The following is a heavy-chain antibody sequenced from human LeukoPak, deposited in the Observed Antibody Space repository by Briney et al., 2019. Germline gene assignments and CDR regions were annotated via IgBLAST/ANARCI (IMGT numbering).Heavy chain of an antibody. CDR1: GYTFAGYY. CDR2: INPNSGGT. Sequence: ASVKVSCKASGYTFAGYYMHWVRQAPGQGLEWMGWINPNSGGTNYAQKFQGRVTMTRDTSISTAYMELSRLRSDDTAVYYCARGGDYGGTVFDYWGQGTLVTVSS. J-gene: IGHJ4*02. D-gene: IGHD4-23*01. CDR3: ARGGDYGGTVFDY. V-gene: IGHV1-2*02.